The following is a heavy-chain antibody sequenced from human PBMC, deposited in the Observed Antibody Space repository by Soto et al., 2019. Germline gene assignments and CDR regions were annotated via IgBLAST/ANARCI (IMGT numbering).Heavy chain of an antibody. CDR2: ISYDGSNK. CDR3: ARARGRYSSTVYFDY. CDR1: GFTFRSYA. Sequence: QVQLVESGGGVVQPGRSLRLSCAASGFTFRSYAMHWVRQAPGKGLEWVAVISYDGSNKYYADSVKGRFTISRDNSKNTLYLQMNSLRAEDTAVYYCARARGRYSSTVYFDYWGQGTLVTVSS. V-gene: IGHV3-30-3*01. J-gene: IGHJ4*02. D-gene: IGHD6-13*01.